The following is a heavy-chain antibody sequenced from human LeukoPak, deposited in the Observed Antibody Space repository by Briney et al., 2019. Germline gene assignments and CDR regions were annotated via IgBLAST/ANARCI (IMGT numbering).Heavy chain of an antibody. CDR1: GGSFTGYY. Sequence: SETLSLTCAVYGGSFTGYYWRWIRQPPGKGLEWIGYIYYSGSTNYNPSLKSRVTISVDTSKNQFSLKLSSVTAADTAVYYCARQSLLSWFDPWGQGTLVTVSS. CDR3: ARQSLLSWFDP. J-gene: IGHJ5*02. V-gene: IGHV4-59*08. CDR2: IYYSGST. D-gene: IGHD3-16*02.